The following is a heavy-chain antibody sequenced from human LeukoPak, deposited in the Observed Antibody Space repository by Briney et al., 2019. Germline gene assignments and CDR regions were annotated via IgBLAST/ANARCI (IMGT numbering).Heavy chain of an antibody. Sequence: GGSLRLSCVASGFTFSSYAMHWVRQAPGKGLEWVAVISYDGSNKYYADSVKGRFTISRDNSKNTLYLQMNSLRAEDTAVYYCARAEERWLVYLGIQFSGFDYWGQGTLVTVSS. D-gene: IGHD5-24*01. J-gene: IGHJ4*02. CDR3: ARAEERWLVYLGIQFSGFDY. CDR1: GFTFSSYA. CDR2: ISYDGSNK. V-gene: IGHV3-30*04.